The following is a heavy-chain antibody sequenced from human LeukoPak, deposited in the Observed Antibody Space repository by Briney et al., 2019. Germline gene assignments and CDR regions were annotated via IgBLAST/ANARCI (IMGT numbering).Heavy chain of an antibody. CDR2: ITTYNGDT. CDR1: GYTFTSYH. Sequence: GASVKVSCKASGYTFTSYHMHWVRQAPGQGLEWMGWITTYNGDTNYAQNLQGRVTMTADTSTSTAYMELRSLRSDDTAVYYCALISYCTTVTCYYLDYWGQGTLVTVSS. J-gene: IGHJ4*02. CDR3: ALISYCTTVTCYYLDY. V-gene: IGHV1-18*04. D-gene: IGHD2-8*01.